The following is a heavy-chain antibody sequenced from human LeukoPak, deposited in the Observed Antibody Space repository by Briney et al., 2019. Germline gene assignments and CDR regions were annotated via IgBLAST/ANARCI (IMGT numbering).Heavy chain of an antibody. V-gene: IGHV3-33*01. D-gene: IGHD1-26*01. CDR2: IWYDGSNK. J-gene: IGHJ5*02. Sequence: GRPRRLSCAASGFTFSSYGMHGVRQAPGKGLEWVAVIWYDGSNKYYADSVKGRFTISRDNSKNTLYLQMNSLRAEDTAVYYCARALSSGSYGWFDPWGQGTLVTVSS. CDR3: ARALSSGSYGWFDP. CDR1: GFTFSSYG.